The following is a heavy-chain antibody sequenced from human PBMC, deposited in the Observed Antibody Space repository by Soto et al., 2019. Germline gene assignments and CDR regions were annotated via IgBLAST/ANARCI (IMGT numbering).Heavy chain of an antibody. CDR2: IDPSDSYT. Sequence: GESLKISGKGSGYSFTSYWISWVRQMPGKGLEWMGRIDPSDSYTNYSPSFQGHVTISADKSISTAYLQWSSLKASDTAMYYCARGSGSYPDYYYYGMDVWGQGTTVTVSS. J-gene: IGHJ6*02. CDR3: ARGSGSYPDYYYYGMDV. D-gene: IGHD1-26*01. CDR1: GYSFTSYW. V-gene: IGHV5-10-1*01.